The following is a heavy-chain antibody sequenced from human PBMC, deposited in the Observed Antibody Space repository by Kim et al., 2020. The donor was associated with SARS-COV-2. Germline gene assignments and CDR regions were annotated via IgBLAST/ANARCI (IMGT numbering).Heavy chain of an antibody. Sequence: ASVKVSCKASGYTFTGYYMHWVRQAPGQGLEWMGWINPNSGGTNYAQKFQGWVTMTRDTSISTAYMELSRLRSDDTAVYYCAREEYSYGFDHYYYGLDVWGQGTTVTVSS. D-gene: IGHD5-18*01. CDR3: AREEYSYGFDHYYYGLDV. J-gene: IGHJ6*02. CDR2: INPNSGGT. V-gene: IGHV1-2*04. CDR1: GYTFTGYY.